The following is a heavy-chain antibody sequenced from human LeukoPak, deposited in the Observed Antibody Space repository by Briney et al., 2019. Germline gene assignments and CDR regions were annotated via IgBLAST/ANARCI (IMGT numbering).Heavy chain of an antibody. CDR1: GGSISSYY. D-gene: IGHD6-19*01. CDR3: ARDLGQWLVQPHFDY. J-gene: IGHJ4*02. V-gene: IGHV4-59*01. Sequence: SETLSLTCTVSGGSISSYYWSWLRQPPGKGLEWIGYIFYSGSTNYNPSLKSRVTISVDTSKNQFSLQLSSVTAADTAVYYCARDLGQWLVQPHFDYWGQGTLVTVSS. CDR2: IFYSGST.